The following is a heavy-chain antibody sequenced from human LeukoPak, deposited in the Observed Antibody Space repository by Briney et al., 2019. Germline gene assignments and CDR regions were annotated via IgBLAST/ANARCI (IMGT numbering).Heavy chain of an antibody. CDR3: ARDLDPLVEWLPHYNWFDP. Sequence: GASVKVSCKASGYTFTSYGISWVRQAPGQGLEWMGWISAYNGNTNYAQKLQGRVTMTTDTSTSTAYMELRSLRSDDTAVYYCARDLDPLVEWLPHYNWFDPWGQGTLVTVSS. V-gene: IGHV1-18*01. CDR2: ISAYNGNT. J-gene: IGHJ5*02. D-gene: IGHD3-3*01. CDR1: GYTFTSYG.